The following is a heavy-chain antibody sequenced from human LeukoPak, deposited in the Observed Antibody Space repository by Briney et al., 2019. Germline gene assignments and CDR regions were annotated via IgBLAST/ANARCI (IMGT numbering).Heavy chain of an antibody. CDR2: ISSSSSYI. J-gene: IGHJ6*02. CDR1: GFTFSSYS. V-gene: IGHV3-21*01. D-gene: IGHD3-9*01. Sequence: GGSLRLSCAASGFTFSSYSMSWVRQAPGKGLEWVSSISSSSSYIYYADSVKGRFTISRDNAKNSLYLQMNSLRAEDTAVYYYARDLLHYDILTGYYLYGMDVWGQGTTVTVSS. CDR3: ARDLLHYDILTGYYLYGMDV.